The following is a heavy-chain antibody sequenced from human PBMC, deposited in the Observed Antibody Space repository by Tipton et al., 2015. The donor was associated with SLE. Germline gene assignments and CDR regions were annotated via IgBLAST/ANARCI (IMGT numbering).Heavy chain of an antibody. CDR2: ISDGGGT. V-gene: IGHV4-59*12. CDR1: GGSISSNY. Sequence: GLVKPSETLSLMCSVSGGSISSNYWIWIRQPPGKGLEWIGYISDGGGTNHNPSLKSRVTISVDTSKNQFSLKLSSVTAADTAVYYCARGILEWSDYWGQGTLVTVSS. D-gene: IGHD3-3*01. CDR3: ARGILEWSDY. J-gene: IGHJ4*02.